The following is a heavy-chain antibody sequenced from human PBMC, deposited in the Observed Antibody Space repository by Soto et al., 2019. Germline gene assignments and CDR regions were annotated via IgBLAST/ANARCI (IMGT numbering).Heavy chain of an antibody. Sequence: GGSLRLSCAASGFTFSSYAMSWVRQAPGKGLEWVSAISGSGGSTYYADSVKGRFTISRDNSKNTLYLQMNSLRAEDKAVYYCAKDRVESDVLRYFDWLRNGYDYWGQGTLVTVSS. J-gene: IGHJ4*02. CDR2: ISGSGGST. CDR3: AKDRVESDVLRYFDWLRNGYDY. V-gene: IGHV3-23*01. CDR1: GFTFSSYA. D-gene: IGHD3-9*01.